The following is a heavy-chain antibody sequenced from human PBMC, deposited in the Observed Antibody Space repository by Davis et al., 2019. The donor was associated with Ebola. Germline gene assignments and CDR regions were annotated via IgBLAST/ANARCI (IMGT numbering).Heavy chain of an antibody. CDR1: GFSLTTSGVG. D-gene: IGHD6-13*01. CDR3: AHSLEPQVVRTPGLFDY. V-gene: IGHV2-5*02. CDR2: NYWDDDK. Sequence: SGPTLVKPTQTLTLTCTFSGFSLTTSGVGVGWIRQPPGKALEWLALNYWDDDKRYSPSLKSRLTITKDTSKNQVVLTLTNMDPVDTATYYCAHSLEPQVVRTPGLFDYWGQGALVTVSS. J-gene: IGHJ4*02.